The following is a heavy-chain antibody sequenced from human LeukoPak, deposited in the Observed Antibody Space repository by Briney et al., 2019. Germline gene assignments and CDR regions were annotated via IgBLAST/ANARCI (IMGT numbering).Heavy chain of an antibody. J-gene: IGHJ3*02. V-gene: IGHV4-34*01. D-gene: IGHD6-25*01. CDR2: INHSGST. CDR3: ATGASAMARNDAFDI. Sequence: ASETLSLTCTVSGGSISSYYWSWIRQPPGKGLEWIGEINHSGSTNYNPSLKSRVTISVDTSKNQFSLKLSSVTAADTAVYYCATGASAMARNDAFDIWGQGTMVTVSS. CDR1: GGSISSYY.